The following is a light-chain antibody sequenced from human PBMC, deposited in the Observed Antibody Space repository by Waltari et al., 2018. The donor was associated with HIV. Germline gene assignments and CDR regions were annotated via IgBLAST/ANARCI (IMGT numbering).Light chain of an antibody. J-gene: IGLJ2*01. CDR3: GADHGSGSNFVLV. V-gene: IGLV9-49*01. CDR1: SGYSAYE. CDR2: VGNGGNVG. Sequence: QPVLTQPPSASASLGASVTLTCTLSSGYSAYEVEWYQQRPGKRPLLLIRVGNGGNVGSKGDGIPDPFSVWVGGLNRFLTIKNVQEDDESDFHCGADHGSGSNFVLVFGGGTKLTVL.